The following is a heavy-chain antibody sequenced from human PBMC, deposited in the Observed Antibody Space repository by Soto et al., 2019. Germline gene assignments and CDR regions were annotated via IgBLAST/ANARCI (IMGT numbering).Heavy chain of an antibody. CDR2: VYYSGSA. V-gene: IGHV4-39*01. J-gene: IGHJ4*02. D-gene: IGHD3-3*01. CDR1: DDSISSSSYY. CDR3: ARHGPFYDSWSGPSALDH. Sequence: QLQLQESGPGLVKPLETLSLTCTVSDDSISSSSYYWGWIRQPPGKGLEWIASVYYSGSAYYNPSLKSRLSMSDDTSKKQFFLKLRSVTAADTAVYYGARHGPFYDSWSGPSALDHWGQGTQVLVSS.